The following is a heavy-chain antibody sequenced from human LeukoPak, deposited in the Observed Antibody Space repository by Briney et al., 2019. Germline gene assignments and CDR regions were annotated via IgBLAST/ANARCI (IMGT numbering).Heavy chain of an antibody. CDR1: GGSISSNNW. J-gene: IGHJ4*02. CDR2: IYHSGST. V-gene: IGHV4-4*02. CDR3: ARAGPRRDGYNGDY. D-gene: IGHD5-24*01. Sequence: PSGTLSLTCAVSGGSISSNNWWTWVRQPPGKGLEWIGEIYHSGSTTQNPSLKSRLTISVDKSKNQFSLRLSSVTAAATAVYYCARAGPRRDGYNGDYWGQGTLVTVSS.